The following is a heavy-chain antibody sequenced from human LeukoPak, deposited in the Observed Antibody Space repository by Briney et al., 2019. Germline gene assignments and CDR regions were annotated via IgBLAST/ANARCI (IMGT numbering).Heavy chain of an antibody. CDR2: IKQDGSEK. Sequence: GGSLRLSCAASGFNFNTYWMSWVRQAPGKGLEWVANIKQDGSEKYYVDSVKGRFTISRDNAKNSLYLQMNSLRAEDTAVYYCARDGGYSGYDSYFDYWGQGTLVTVSS. D-gene: IGHD5-12*01. V-gene: IGHV3-7*01. J-gene: IGHJ4*02. CDR3: ARDGGYSGYDSYFDY. CDR1: GFNFNTYW.